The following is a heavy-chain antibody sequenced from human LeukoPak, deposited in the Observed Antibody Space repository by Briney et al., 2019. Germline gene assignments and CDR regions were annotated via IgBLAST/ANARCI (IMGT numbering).Heavy chain of an antibody. Sequence: GRSLSPSRADSGFTFSDYYKSCIRQALPNGPATVPSISINTSYTHYTNSVKSRFPIFKANSSNSLYLQMNSLRAEDTAVYYCARDSHGSGSTSNPNYYYGMDVWGQGTTVTVSS. J-gene: IGHJ6*02. CDR3: ARDSHGSGSTSNPNYYYGMDV. CDR1: GFTFSDYY. V-gene: IGHV3-11*05. CDR2: ISINTSYT. D-gene: IGHD3-10*01.